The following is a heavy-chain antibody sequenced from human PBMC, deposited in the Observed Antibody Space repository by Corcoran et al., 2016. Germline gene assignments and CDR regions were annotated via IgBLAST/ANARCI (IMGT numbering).Heavy chain of an antibody. J-gene: IGHJ5*02. D-gene: IGHD5-18*01. CDR1: GYTFTGYY. CDR3: ARASRGKQPPWFDP. Sequence: QVQLVQSGAEVKKPGASVKVSCKASGYTFTGYYMHWVRQAPGQGLEWMGWINPNRGGTHYAQKFQGRVTMTRDTSISTAYMELSRLGSDDTAVYYCARASRGKQPPWFDPWGQGTLVTGSS. V-gene: IGHV1-2*02. CDR2: INPNRGGT.